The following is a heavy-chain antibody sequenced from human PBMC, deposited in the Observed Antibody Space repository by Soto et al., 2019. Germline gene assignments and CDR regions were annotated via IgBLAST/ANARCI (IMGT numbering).Heavy chain of an antibody. D-gene: IGHD3-16*01. CDR2: IKEDGSEQ. CDR1: GFTFSDYW. J-gene: IGHJ4*02. V-gene: IGHV3-7*01. Sequence: EVYLVESGGGLVQPGGSLRLSCAASGFTFSDYWISWVRQAPGKGLEWVANIKEDGSEQQYGHSVKGRFTISRDNAQNSVYLQMNSLGTEDTAAYFCARDGLGGYFDYLGQGTRVTVSS. CDR3: ARDGLGGYFDY.